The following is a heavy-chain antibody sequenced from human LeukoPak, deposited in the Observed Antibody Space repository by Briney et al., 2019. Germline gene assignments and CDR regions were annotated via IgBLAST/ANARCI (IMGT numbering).Heavy chain of an antibody. Sequence: GGSLRLSCAASGFTFRSYTMNWVRQAPGKGLEWVSYISSSSSTIYYADSVKGRFTISRDNASNSLYLQMNSLRDEDTAVYYCARDEHLVDYYYYMDVWGKGTTVTVSS. J-gene: IGHJ6*03. CDR3: ARDEHLVDYYYYMDV. CDR2: ISSSSSTI. CDR1: GFTFRSYT. D-gene: IGHD6-6*01. V-gene: IGHV3-48*02.